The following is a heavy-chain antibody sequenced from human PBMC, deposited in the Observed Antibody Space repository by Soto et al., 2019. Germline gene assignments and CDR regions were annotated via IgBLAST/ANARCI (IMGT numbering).Heavy chain of an antibody. J-gene: IGHJ4*02. V-gene: IGHV3-21*01. CDR1: GFTFSAYS. CDR2: ISSRSSYI. CDR3: ARDILVDYGDPAAVDY. D-gene: IGHD4-17*01. Sequence: PGGSLRLSCAASGFTFSAYSFNWIRQAPGKGLQWVASISSRSSYIYYADSVRGRFTISRDNTRKSVFLQMNSLRAEDTAVYYCARDILVDYGDPAAVDYWGQGTLVTVSS.